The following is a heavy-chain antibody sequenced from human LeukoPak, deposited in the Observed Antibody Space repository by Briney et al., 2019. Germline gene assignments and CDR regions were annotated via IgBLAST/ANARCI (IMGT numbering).Heavy chain of an antibody. Sequence: GGSLRLSCAASGFTFSSYSMNWVRQAPGKGLEWVSYISSSSSTIYYADSVKGRFTISRDNAKNSLYLQMNSLRAEDTAVYYCARESYGDDPYYYYGMDVWGQGTTVTVSS. CDR3: ARESYGDDPYYYYGMDV. CDR1: GFTFSSYS. V-gene: IGHV3-48*04. CDR2: ISSSSSTI. J-gene: IGHJ6*02. D-gene: IGHD4-17*01.